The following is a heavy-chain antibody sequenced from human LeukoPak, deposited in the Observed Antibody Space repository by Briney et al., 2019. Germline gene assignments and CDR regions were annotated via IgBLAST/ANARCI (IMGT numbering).Heavy chain of an antibody. Sequence: GGSLRLSCASSGFTFSDYDMSWLRQAPGKGLEWVSYISSSSSYTNYADSVEGRFTISRDNAKNSLYLQMNSLRAEDTAVYYCAIASMRITTPVLVDYRGQRSLVTVSS. CDR1: GFTFSDYD. CDR3: AIASMRITTPVLVDY. J-gene: IGHJ4*02. D-gene: IGHD1-1*01. V-gene: IGHV3-11*05. CDR2: ISSSSSYT.